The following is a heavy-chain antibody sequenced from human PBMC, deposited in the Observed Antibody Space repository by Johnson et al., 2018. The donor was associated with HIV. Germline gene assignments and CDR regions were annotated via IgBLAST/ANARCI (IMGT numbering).Heavy chain of an antibody. D-gene: IGHD3-22*01. J-gene: IGHJ3*02. V-gene: IGHV3-66*02. Sequence: VQLVESGGGLIQPGGSLRLSCAASGFTVSSNYMSWVRQAPGKGLEWVSVIYSGGSTYYADSVKGRFTISRDNSKHTLSLQMNSLRAEDTAVCYCTKERPVLYYDSSGLTGPDAFDIWGQGTMVTVSS. CDR3: TKERPVLYYDSSGLTGPDAFDI. CDR2: IYSGGST. CDR1: GFTVSSNY.